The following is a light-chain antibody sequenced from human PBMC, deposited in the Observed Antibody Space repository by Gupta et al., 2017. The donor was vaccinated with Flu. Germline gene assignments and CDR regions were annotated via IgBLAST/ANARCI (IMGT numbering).Light chain of an antibody. J-gene: IGLJ1*01. Sequence: QSAPTQPRSVSGSPGQSVTISCTGSSNDVGGSNRVSWYQQRPGKVPKLILYDVTERPSGVPDRFSGSKSGNTASLTISGLQADDEADYYCSSHAGRVTWVFGTGTTVTVL. V-gene: IGLV2-11*01. CDR3: SSHAGRVTWV. CDR1: SNDVGGSNR. CDR2: DVT.